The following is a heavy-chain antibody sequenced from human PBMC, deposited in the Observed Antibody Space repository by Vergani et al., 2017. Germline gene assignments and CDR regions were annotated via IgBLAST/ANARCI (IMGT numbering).Heavy chain of an antibody. V-gene: IGHV5-51*01. D-gene: IGHD1-1*01. CDR3: ARHTTYTDS. CDR2: IYPADSDT. Sequence: EVELGQSGPEMRKPGASLKISCKGSEYTFGNYWIGWVRQMPGKGLEWMGFIYPADSDTRYSPSFQGQVTISDEQSSSTAFLQWDSLKASDTALYYCARHTTYTDSWGQGTRVTVSS. CDR1: EYTFGNYW. J-gene: IGHJ4*02.